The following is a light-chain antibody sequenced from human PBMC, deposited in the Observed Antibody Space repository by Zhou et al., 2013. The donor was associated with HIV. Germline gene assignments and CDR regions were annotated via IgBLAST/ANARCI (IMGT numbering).Light chain of an antibody. J-gene: IGKJ1*01. CDR1: QGISKW. CDR3: QQYANSSVT. Sequence: DIQMTQSPSSVSASVGDRITITCRASQGISKWLAWYQQKPGKAPKLLIYGASTRATGIPPRFSGSGSGTDFTLTISSLEPEDFAMYYCQQYANSSVTFGQGTKVESK. V-gene: IGKV1-12*01. CDR2: GAS.